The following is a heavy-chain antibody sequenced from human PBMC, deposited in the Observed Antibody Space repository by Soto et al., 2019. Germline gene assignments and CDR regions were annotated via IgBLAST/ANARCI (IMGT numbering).Heavy chain of an antibody. J-gene: IGHJ6*02. CDR1: GGTFSSYA. CDR2: IIPIFGTA. CDR3: ARGDSNCSGGSCPGAYYYYGMDV. V-gene: IGHV1-69*01. Sequence: QVQLVQSGAEVKKPGSSVKVSCKASGGTFSSYAISWVRQAPGQGLEWMGGIIPIFGTANYAQKFQGRVTITADESTSAGYRELSSLRSEDTAVYYCARGDSNCSGGSCPGAYYYYGMDVWGQGTTVTVSS. D-gene: IGHD2-15*01.